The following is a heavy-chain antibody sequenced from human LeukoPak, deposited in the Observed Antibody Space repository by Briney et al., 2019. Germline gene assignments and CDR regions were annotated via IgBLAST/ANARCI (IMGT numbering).Heavy chain of an antibody. Sequence: ASVKVSCKSSGYSFTAYAMHWVRQAPGQGLEWVGWITPTDGADYAQKFQGRVTMTSDTSMSTVYMDLNRLTSDDTAVYFCARDRYGDGFAHFDYWGQGTLVTVSS. D-gene: IGHD5-24*01. CDR1: GYSFTAYA. V-gene: IGHV1-2*02. J-gene: IGHJ4*02. CDR3: ARDRYGDGFAHFDY. CDR2: ITPTDGA.